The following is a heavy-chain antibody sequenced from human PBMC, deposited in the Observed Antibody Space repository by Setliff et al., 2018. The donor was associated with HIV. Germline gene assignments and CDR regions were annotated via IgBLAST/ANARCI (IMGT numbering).Heavy chain of an antibody. D-gene: IGHD3-10*01. V-gene: IGHV4-59*08. Sequence: SETLSLTCTVSGGSISSHYWSWIRQPPGKGLEWIGSIYKTGSTNYNPSLKSRVTISVDRSKNQFSLKLSSVTAADTAVYYCARAGTYYYGSGSYSWGPQLEPNWFDPWGQGTLVTVSS. CDR2: IYKTGST. CDR3: ARAGTYYYGSGSYSWGPQLEPNWFDP. CDR1: GGSISSHY. J-gene: IGHJ5*02.